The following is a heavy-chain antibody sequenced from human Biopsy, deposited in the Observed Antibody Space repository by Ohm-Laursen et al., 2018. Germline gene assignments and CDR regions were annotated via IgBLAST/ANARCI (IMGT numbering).Heavy chain of an antibody. CDR3: ALQSVAQMKNFDY. J-gene: IGHJ4*02. CDR1: GFSFTGYY. CDR2: ISPKSGDT. Sequence: GASVKVSCKPSGFSFTGYYIHWARQAPGQGLEWMGWISPKSGDTNYAHKFQGNITMTRDTSMSTAYMEMSRLRCDDTAVYYCALQSVAQMKNFDYWGQGTLVTVSS. V-gene: IGHV1-2*02. D-gene: IGHD6-19*01.